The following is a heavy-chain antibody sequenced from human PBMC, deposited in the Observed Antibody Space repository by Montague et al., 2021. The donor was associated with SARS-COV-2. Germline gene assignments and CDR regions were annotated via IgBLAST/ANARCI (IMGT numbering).Heavy chain of an antibody. CDR1: GVSFSNYV. V-gene: IGHV3-23*01. CDR2: IGGSGVDT. J-gene: IGHJ6*02. Sequence: SLRLSCAASGVSFSNYVMNWVRQAPGKGLEWVSSIGGSGVDTYYADSVKGRFAISRDNSKNTLYLQMDSLRVEDTALYHCAKSGYCNTKCAALDVWGQGTTVTVSS. D-gene: IGHD2-15*01. CDR3: AKSGYCNTKCAALDV.